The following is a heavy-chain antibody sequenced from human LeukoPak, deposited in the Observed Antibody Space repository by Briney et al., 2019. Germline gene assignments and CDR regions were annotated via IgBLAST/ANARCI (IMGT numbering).Heavy chain of an antibody. D-gene: IGHD4-17*01. J-gene: IGHJ4*02. CDR3: AIYYGDYRFDY. CDR2: MNPDSGNT. V-gene: IGHV1-8*01. Sequence: ATVKDSCKASGYTFTSYDINWVRQATGQGLEWMGWMNPDSGNTGYAQKFQGRVTMTRNTSISTAYMELSSLRSEDTAVYYCAIYYGDYRFDYWGQGTLVTVSS. CDR1: GYTFTSYD.